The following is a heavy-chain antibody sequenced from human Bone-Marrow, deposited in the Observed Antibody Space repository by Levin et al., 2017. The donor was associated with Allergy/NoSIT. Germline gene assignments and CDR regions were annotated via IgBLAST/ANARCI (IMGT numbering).Heavy chain of an antibody. CDR1: GGSIRSSGYY. CDR2: IYYSGST. J-gene: IGHJ6*03. CDR3: ARGRGSGSLYYYMDV. V-gene: IGHV4-31*03. Sequence: SSETLSLTCTVSGGSIRSSGYYWSWIRQHPGKGLEWIGYIYYSGSTYYNPSLKGRVTISVDTSENQFSLKLSSVTAADTAVYYCARGRGSGSLYYYMDVWGKGTTVTVSS. D-gene: IGHD3-10*01.